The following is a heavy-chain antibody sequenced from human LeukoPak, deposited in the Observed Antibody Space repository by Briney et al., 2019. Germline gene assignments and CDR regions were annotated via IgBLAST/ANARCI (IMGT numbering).Heavy chain of an antibody. CDR3: ARGYCSSTSCYDVWRPLDY. CDR2: LYSGGST. D-gene: IGHD2-2*01. Sequence: GGSLRLSCAASGFTVSSNYMSWVRQAPGKGLEWVSVLYSGGSTYYADSVKGRFTISRDNSKNTLYLQMNSLRAEDTAVYYCARGYCSSTSCYDVWRPLDYWSQGTLVTVSS. V-gene: IGHV3-53*01. J-gene: IGHJ4*02. CDR1: GFTVSSNY.